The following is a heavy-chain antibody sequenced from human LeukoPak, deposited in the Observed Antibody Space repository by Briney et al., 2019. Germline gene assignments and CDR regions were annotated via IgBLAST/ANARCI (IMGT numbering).Heavy chain of an antibody. V-gene: IGHV4-30-2*01. CDR1: GGSISSVGYS. J-gene: IGHJ2*01. CDR2: IYHSGGT. D-gene: IGHD6-13*01. Sequence: PSQTLYLTCAVSGGSISSVGYSWSWIRQPPGKGLEWIGYIYHSGGTYYNPSLKSRVTISVDRSKNQFSLKLSSVTAADTAVYYCARERGIAAAGTWYFDLWGRGTLVTVSS. CDR3: ARERGIAAAGTWYFDL.